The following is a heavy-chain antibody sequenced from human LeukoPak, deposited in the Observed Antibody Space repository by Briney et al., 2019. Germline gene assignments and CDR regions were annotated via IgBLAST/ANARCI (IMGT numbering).Heavy chain of an antibody. D-gene: IGHD6-19*01. Sequence: PGGSLRLSCAAPGFMFHDYAIHWVRQAPGKSLEWVSLISGDGGSTFYADSVKGRFTISSDNSKNSLYLQMNSLRSDDTASYYCARESESSGWYDYWGQGTLVTVSS. V-gene: IGHV3-43*02. J-gene: IGHJ4*02. CDR2: ISGDGGST. CDR3: ARESESSGWYDY. CDR1: GFMFHDYA.